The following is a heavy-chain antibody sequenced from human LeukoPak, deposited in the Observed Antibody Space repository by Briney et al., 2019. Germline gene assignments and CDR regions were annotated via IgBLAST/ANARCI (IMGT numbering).Heavy chain of an antibody. CDR2: INPNSGGT. CDR1: GYTFTEYF. J-gene: IGHJ4*02. V-gene: IGHV1-2*02. CDR3: ASSIVYCSSTSCYFN. Sequence: ASVNDSFMATGYTFTEYFLHWVRQAPGQGLEWMGWINPNSGGTNYAQKFQGRVTMTRDTSISTAYMELSRLRSDDTAVYYCASSIVYCSSTSCYFNWGPRSLVTVSS. D-gene: IGHD2-2*01.